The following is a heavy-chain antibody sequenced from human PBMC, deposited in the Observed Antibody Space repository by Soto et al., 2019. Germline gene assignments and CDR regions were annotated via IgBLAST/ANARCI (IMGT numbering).Heavy chain of an antibody. D-gene: IGHD2-2*01. CDR1: GGTFSSYA. Sequence: SVKVSCKASGGTFSSYAISWVRQAPGQGLEWMGGIIPIFGTANYAQKFQGRVTITADESTRTAYMELSSLRSEDTAVYYCARGVVVVTDANYYYDAMDVWGQGTPVTVSS. CDR3: ARGVVVVTDANYYYDAMDV. J-gene: IGHJ6*02. CDR2: IIPIFGTA. V-gene: IGHV1-69*13.